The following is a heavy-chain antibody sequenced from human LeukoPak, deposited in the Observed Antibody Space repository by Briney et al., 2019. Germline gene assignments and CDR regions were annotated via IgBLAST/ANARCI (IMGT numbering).Heavy chain of an antibody. V-gene: IGHV4-39*02. J-gene: IGHJ4*02. CDR2: IYYSGST. D-gene: IGHD3-3*01. Sequence: SETLSLTCTVSGGSISSSNYYLAWIRQPPGKGLEWIGTIYYSGSTYYNPSLKSRVTVSLDTSKTQFSLKLTSVTAADTAVYYCARERSSGYSDYWGQGTLVTVSS. CDR1: GGSISSSNYY. CDR3: ARERSSGYSDY.